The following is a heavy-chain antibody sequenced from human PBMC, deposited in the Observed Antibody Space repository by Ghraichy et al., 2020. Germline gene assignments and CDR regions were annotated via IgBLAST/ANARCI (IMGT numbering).Heavy chain of an antibody. CDR3: ARDTSGSYQHQGDVDY. V-gene: IGHV3-48*01. CDR1: GFTFSSYS. Sequence: GESLNISCAASGFTFSSYSMNWVRQAPGKGLEWVSYISSSSSTIYYADSVKGRFTISRDNAKNSLYLQMNSLRAEDTAVYYCARDTSGSYQHQGDVDYWGQGTLVTVSS. CDR2: ISSSSSTI. J-gene: IGHJ4*02. D-gene: IGHD1-26*01.